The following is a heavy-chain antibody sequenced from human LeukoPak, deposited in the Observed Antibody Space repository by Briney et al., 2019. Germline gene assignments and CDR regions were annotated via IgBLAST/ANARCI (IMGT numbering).Heavy chain of an antibody. J-gene: IGHJ4*02. V-gene: IGHV3-48*04. CDR2: ISSSSSTI. D-gene: IGHD3-22*01. CDR3: ANYYYDKSGYKN. CDR1: GFTFSSYS. Sequence: GGSLRLSCAASGFTFSSYSMNWVRQAPGKGLEWVSYISSSSSTIYYADSVKGRATISRDNSKNVLYLQVNSLRAEDTAVFYCANYYYDKSGYKNWGQGTLVTVSS.